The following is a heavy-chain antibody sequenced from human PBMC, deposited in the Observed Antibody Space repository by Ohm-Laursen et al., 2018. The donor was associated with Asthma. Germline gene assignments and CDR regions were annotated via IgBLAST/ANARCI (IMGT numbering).Heavy chain of an antibody. Sequence: SLRLSCAASGFTFRSYAMHWVRQAPGKGLEWVAVISYDGSNKYYADSVKGRFTISRDNAKNSLYLQMNSLRAEDTALYHCARGGYAYCGGDCSQPFDYWGQGTLVTVSS. J-gene: IGHJ4*02. CDR3: ARGGYAYCGGDCSQPFDY. V-gene: IGHV3-30-3*01. CDR1: GFTFRSYA. CDR2: ISYDGSNK. D-gene: IGHD2-21*01.